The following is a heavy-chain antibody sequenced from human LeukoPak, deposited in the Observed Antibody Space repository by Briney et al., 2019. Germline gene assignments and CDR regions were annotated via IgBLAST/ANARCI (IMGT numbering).Heavy chain of an antibody. D-gene: IGHD4-17*01. V-gene: IGHV3-20*04. Sequence: GGSLRLSWAASGFTFDDYGMSWVRQAPGKGLEWVAGMNWNGASTVYADSVKGRFTISRDNAKNSLYLQMNSLRAEDTALYYCARDAYLRSKYYYYTDVWGKGTTVTVSS. J-gene: IGHJ6*03. CDR3: ARDAYLRSKYYYYTDV. CDR1: GFTFDDYG. CDR2: MNWNGAST.